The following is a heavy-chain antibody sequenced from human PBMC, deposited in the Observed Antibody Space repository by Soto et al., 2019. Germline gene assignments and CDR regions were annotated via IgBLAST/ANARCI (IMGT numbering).Heavy chain of an antibody. Sequence: GGSLRLSCTASGFTFGDYAMSWFRPAPGKGLEWVGFIRSKAYGGTTESAASVKGRFTISRDDSKSIAYLQMNSLKTEDTAVYYCTSPYYYDTSSYYRPSVWGQGTTVTVSS. V-gene: IGHV3-49*03. CDR1: GFTFGDYA. CDR3: TSPYYYDTSSYYRPSV. CDR2: IRSKAYGGTT. D-gene: IGHD3-22*01. J-gene: IGHJ6*02.